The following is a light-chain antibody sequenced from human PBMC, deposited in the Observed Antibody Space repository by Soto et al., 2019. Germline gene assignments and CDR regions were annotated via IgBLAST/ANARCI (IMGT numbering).Light chain of an antibody. J-gene: IGKJ5*01. CDR1: QSISSN. CDR2: GAS. V-gene: IGKV3-20*01. CDR3: QQYGSSPIT. Sequence: EIVMTQSPATLSVSPGEGAPISCQASQSISSNLAWYQQKPGQAPRLLIYGASNRATGIPDRFSGSESGTDFTLTISRLEPEDFAVYYCQQYGSSPITFGQGTRLEIK.